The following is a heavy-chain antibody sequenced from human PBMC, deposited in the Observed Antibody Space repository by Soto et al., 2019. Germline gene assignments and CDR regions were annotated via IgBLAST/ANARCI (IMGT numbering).Heavy chain of an antibody. CDR1: GDSLSPYY. V-gene: IGHV4-59*01. CDR3: ARVGGPIGTTSATDES. D-gene: IGHD3-16*01. Sequence: QVQLQESGPGLVKPSETLSLTCNVSGDSLSPYYWSWIRQPPGKGLEWVGYIYFQGTTNYNPSLTRRVTIALYMSKDQFSLTMTSVTAAAAAVYYCARVGGPIGTTSATDESWGQGTLVTFSS. CDR2: IYFQGTT. J-gene: IGHJ5*02.